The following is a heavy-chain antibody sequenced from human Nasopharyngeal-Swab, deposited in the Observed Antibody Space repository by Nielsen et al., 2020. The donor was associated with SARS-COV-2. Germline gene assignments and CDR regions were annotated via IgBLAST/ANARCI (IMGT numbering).Heavy chain of an antibody. CDR1: GGSISSGGYY. D-gene: IGHD2-2*01. V-gene: IGHV4-31*03. Sequence: LSLTCTVSGGSISSGGYYWSWIRQHPGKGLEWIGYIYYSGSTYYNPSLKSRVTISVDTSKNQFSLKLSSVTAADTAVYYCARDQFARVPAATYYYYYGMDVWGQGTTVTVSS. CDR3: ARDQFARVPAATYYYYYGMDV. CDR2: IYYSGST. J-gene: IGHJ6*02.